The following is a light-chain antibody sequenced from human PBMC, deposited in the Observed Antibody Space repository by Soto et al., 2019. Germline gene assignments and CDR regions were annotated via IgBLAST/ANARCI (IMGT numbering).Light chain of an antibody. J-gene: IGKJ4*01. V-gene: IGKV3-11*01. CDR1: QSIGLA. CDR3: QQYNNWPPRT. Sequence: EIVLTQSPATLSLSPGERATLSCRASQSIGLAIAWYQHKPGQAPRLLIFDASQRATGIPARFRGSGSGTDFTLSISSLQSEDFAVYYCQQYNNWPPRTFGGGTKVDIK. CDR2: DAS.